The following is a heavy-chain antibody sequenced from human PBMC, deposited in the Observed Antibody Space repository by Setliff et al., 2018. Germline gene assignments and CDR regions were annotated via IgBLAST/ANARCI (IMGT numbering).Heavy chain of an antibody. CDR3: ARDLSTTVMTRSWYYFDY. CDR1: GYTFATYG. CDR2: ISPYNSNT. D-gene: IGHD4-17*01. J-gene: IGHJ4*02. V-gene: IGHV1-18*01. Sequence: GASVKVSCKASGYTFATYGISWVRQAPGQGLEWMGWISPYNSNTNYARNFQGRVTMTTDTSTSTAYMGLRSLRSDDTAMYYCARDLSTTVMTRSWYYFDYWGQGTLVTVSS.